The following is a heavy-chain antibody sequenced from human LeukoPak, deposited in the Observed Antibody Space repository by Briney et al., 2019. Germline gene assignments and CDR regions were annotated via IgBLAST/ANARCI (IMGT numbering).Heavy chain of an antibody. J-gene: IGHJ3*02. V-gene: IGHV4-4*02. CDR1: GGSISSSNW. CDR3: AKEFHGSGSYYSDDAFDI. D-gene: IGHD3-10*01. Sequence: PSGTLSLTCAVSGGSISSSNWWSWVRQPPGKGLEWIGYIYYSGSTNYNPSLKSRVTISADTSKNQFSLILSSVTAADTAVYYCAKEFHGSGSYYSDDAFDIWGQGTMVTVSS. CDR2: IYYSGST.